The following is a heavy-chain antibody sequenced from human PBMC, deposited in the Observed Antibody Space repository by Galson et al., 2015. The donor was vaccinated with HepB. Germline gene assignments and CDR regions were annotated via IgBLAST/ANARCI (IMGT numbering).Heavy chain of an antibody. D-gene: IGHD5/OR15-5a*01. J-gene: IGHJ5*02. CDR3: TTDVYYCTYGSWLDP. CDR1: GLTFNNAR. Sequence: SLRLSCAASGLTFNNARMNWVRQAPGRGLEWVAWIKSKTDGKNNAYAVTVKGRFTISRDDSKNSLYLQMNSLKTEDTAVYYCTTDVYYCTYGSWLDPWGQGTLVTVSS. CDR2: IKSKTDGKNN. V-gene: IGHV3-15*01.